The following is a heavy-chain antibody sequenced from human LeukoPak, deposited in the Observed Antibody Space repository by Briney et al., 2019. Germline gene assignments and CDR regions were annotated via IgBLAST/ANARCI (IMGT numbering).Heavy chain of an antibody. CDR3: AREVGRGHTFGSNY. CDR1: GGSVSINSYY. J-gene: IGHJ4*02. Sequence: PSETLSLTCTVSGGSVSINSYYWGWIRQPPGQGLEWIGNIYYSGITYYNPSLKSRVTISVDTSRNQFSLKLSSVTAADTAVYYCAREVGRGHTFGSNYWGQGTLVTVSS. D-gene: IGHD5-18*01. CDR2: IYYSGIT. V-gene: IGHV4-39*02.